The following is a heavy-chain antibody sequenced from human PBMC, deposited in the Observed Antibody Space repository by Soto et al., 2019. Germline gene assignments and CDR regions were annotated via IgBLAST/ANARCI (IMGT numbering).Heavy chain of an antibody. D-gene: IGHD2-15*01. Sequence: QVQLVESGGGVVQPGRSLRLSCAASGFTFSSHALHWVRQAPGKGLEWLAVISYHGTNQYYADSVKGRVTISRDNSNNTVYLQMDSLRAEDTAVYYCARDLGRGLGFSSGGGCYFDNWGQGTLVTVSS. J-gene: IGHJ4*02. CDR3: ARDLGRGLGFSSGGGCYFDN. V-gene: IGHV3-30-3*01. CDR1: GFTFSSHA. CDR2: ISYHGTNQ.